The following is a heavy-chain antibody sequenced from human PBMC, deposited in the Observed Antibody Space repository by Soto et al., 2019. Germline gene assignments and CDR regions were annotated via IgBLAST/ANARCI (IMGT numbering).Heavy chain of an antibody. D-gene: IGHD5-12*01. Sequence: GGSLRLSCAASGFHFSTYRMSWVRRAPGKGLEWVSSITANSDYTYHADSLKGRFTISRDNAKSSLYLQMNNLRVDDTALYFCTRVHGYTYPSYLWGQGTQVTVYS. J-gene: IGHJ4*02. V-gene: IGHV3-21*01. CDR1: GFHFSTYR. CDR3: TRVHGYTYPSYL. CDR2: ITANSDYT.